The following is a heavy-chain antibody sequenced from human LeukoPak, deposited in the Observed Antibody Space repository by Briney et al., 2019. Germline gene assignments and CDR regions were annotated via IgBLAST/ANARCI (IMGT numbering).Heavy chain of an antibody. D-gene: IGHD3-22*01. CDR3: AHRGYYYDSSGYNWFDP. V-gene: IGHV2-5*01. CDR1: GFSLSTSGVG. Sequence: SGPTLVNPTQTLTLTRTFSGFSLSTSGVGVGWIRQPPGKALEWLALIYWNDDKRYSPSLKSRLTITKDTSKNQVVLTMTNMDPVDTATYYCAHRGYYYDSSGYNWFDPWGQGTLVTVSS. CDR2: IYWNDDK. J-gene: IGHJ5*02.